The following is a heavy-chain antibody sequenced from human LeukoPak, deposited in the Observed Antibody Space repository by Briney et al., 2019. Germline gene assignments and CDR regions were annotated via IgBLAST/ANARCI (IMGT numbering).Heavy chain of an antibody. CDR2: IYTSGST. D-gene: IGHD3-3*01. CDR1: GGSISSGTYY. CDR3: AREQSIFGVVIVRYFDY. V-gene: IGHV4-61*02. J-gene: IGHJ4*02. Sequence: PSETLSLTCTVSGGSISSGTYYWSWLRQPAGKGLEWIGRIYTSGSTNYNPSLKSRVTISVDTSKNQFSLKVSSVTAADTAVYYCAREQSIFGVVIVRYFDYWGQGTLVTVSS.